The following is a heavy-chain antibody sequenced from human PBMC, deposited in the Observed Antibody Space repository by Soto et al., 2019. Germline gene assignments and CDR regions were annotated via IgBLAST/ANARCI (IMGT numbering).Heavy chain of an antibody. CDR3: AREYDILTGYYDVGWLDP. CDR1: GFTFSSYS. CDR2: ISSRISTI. Sequence: GGSLRLSCAASGFTFSSYSMNWVRQAPGKGLEWVSHISSRISTIYYADSVKGRFTISRDNAKNSLYLQMNSLRDEDTAVYYCAREYDILTGYYDVGWLDPWGQGTLVTVSS. D-gene: IGHD3-9*01. V-gene: IGHV3-48*02. J-gene: IGHJ5*02.